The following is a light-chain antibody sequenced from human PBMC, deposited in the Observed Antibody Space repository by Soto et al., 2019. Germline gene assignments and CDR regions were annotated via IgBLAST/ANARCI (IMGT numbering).Light chain of an antibody. J-gene: IGLJ2*01. V-gene: IGLV2-14*01. CDR2: EVS. CDR1: SSDVGGYKY. Sequence: QSVLTQPASVSGSPGQSITISCTGTSSDVGGYKYVCWYQQHPDKAPKLIIFEVSNRPSGISSRFSGSKSGNTASLTISGLQAEDEADYYCASYTSSSTSVIFGRGTKVTVL. CDR3: ASYTSSSTSVI.